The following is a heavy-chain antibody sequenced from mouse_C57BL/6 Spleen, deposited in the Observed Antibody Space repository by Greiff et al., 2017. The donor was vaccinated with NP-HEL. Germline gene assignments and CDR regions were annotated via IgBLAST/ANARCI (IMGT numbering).Heavy chain of an antibody. V-gene: IGHV1-55*01. J-gene: IGHJ4*01. D-gene: IGHD2-1*01. CDR2: IYPGSGST. CDR1: GYTFTSYW. Sequence: QVQLQQSGAELVKPGASVKMSCKASGYTFTSYWITWVKQRPGQGLEWIGDIYPGSGSTNYNEKFKSKATLTVDTSSSTAYMQLSSLTSEDSAVYYCARFYGNYDYAMDYWGQGTSVTVSS. CDR3: ARFYGNYDYAMDY.